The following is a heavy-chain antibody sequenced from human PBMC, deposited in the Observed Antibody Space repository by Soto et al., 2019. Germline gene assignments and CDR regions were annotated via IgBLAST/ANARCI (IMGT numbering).Heavy chain of an antibody. V-gene: IGHV3-23*04. CDR1: GFTVSSNY. Sequence: EVQLVESGGGLIQPGGSLRLSCAASGFTVSSNYMSWVRQAPGKGLEWVSGISGSGGSTYCAESVKGRFTISRDNSKNTLYLQMNSLRAEDTAVYYCAKARGAMVRGAAFYFDYWGQGTLVTVSS. J-gene: IGHJ4*02. D-gene: IGHD3-10*01. CDR3: AKARGAMVRGAAFYFDY. CDR2: SGSGGST.